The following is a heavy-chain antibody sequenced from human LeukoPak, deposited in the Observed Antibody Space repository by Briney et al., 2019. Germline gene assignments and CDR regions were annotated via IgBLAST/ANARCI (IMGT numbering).Heavy chain of an antibody. CDR1: GFTFSSYA. CDR3: VKGQYYGSGSKNHMDY. CDR2: ISSNGGST. Sequence: PGGSLRLSCSASGFTFSSYAMHLVRQAPGEGLEYVSAISSNGGSTYYADSVKRRFTISRDNSKNKLYLQMSSLRAEDTAVYYCVKGQYYGSGSKNHMDYWGQGTLVTVSS. J-gene: IGHJ4*02. V-gene: IGHV3-64D*06. D-gene: IGHD3-10*01.